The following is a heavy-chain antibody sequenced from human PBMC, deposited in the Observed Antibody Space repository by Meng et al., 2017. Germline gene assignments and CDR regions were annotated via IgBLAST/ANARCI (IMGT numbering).Heavy chain of an antibody. J-gene: IGHJ4*02. D-gene: IGHD6-19*01. V-gene: IGHV3-30*01. CDR1: GFTFSSYA. Sequence: QGQLVGSGGGVVQPGRSLILSCAASGFTFSSYAMHWVRQAPGKGLEWVAVISYDGSNKYYADSVKGRFTISRDNSKNTLYLQMNSLRAEDTAVYYCASGSQWLFPYWGQGTLVTVSS. CDR3: ASGSQWLFPY. CDR2: ISYDGSNK.